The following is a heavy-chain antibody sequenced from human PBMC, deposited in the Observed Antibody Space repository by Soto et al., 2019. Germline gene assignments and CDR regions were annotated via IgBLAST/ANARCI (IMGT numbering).Heavy chain of an antibody. CDR2: IIPVFGIE. D-gene: IGHD3-22*01. Sequence: VQLVQSGAEVKKPGSSVKVSCKASGGTFSSYGVSWVRQAPGQGLEWMGRIIPVFGIEHYAQKSQGRVTVTADESTSTAYMELSGLTSEDTAVYYCARGLSYYDSSGYSEAFDIWGQGTLVTVSS. CDR3: ARGLSYYDSSGYSEAFDI. V-gene: IGHV1-69*01. J-gene: IGHJ3*02. CDR1: GGTFSSYG.